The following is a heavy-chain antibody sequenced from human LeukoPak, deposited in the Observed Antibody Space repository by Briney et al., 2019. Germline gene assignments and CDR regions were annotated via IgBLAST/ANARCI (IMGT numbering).Heavy chain of an antibody. CDR2: MNPNSGNT. D-gene: IGHD5-24*01. Sequence: ASVKVSCKASGYTFTSYDINWVRQATGQGLEWMGWMNPNSGNTGYAQKFQGRVSMTRNTSISTAYMELSSLRSEDTAVYYCARSGEMATIIDYYYMDVWGKGTTVTVSS. J-gene: IGHJ6*03. CDR3: ARSGEMATIIDYYYMDV. V-gene: IGHV1-8*01. CDR1: GYTFTSYD.